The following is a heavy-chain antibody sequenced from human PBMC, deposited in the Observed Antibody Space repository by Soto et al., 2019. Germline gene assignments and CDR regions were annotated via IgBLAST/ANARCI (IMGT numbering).Heavy chain of an antibody. D-gene: IGHD6-19*01. J-gene: IGHJ4*02. CDR1: GFTFSDYA. CDR2: VSHDGRNT. Sequence: VQLVESGGGVVQPGRSLRLSCAASGFTFSDYAMHWVRQAPGKGLEWVAVVSHDGRNTHYADSVKGRFTISRDSSKNTVSQEKASLKPEDTAVYYCAKGGRQWLVTSDFNYWGQGALVTVSS. V-gene: IGHV3-30*18. CDR3: AKGGRQWLVTSDFNY.